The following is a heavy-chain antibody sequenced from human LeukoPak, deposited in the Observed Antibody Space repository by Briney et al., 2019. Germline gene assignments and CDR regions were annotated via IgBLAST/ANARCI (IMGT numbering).Heavy chain of an antibody. CDR3: ARDYDWAFDF. Sequence: GGSLRLSCAASGFPFSSHVLSWVRQAPGKGLEWIAYINHNGEAIYYPDFVKGRFIISRDNAKDSLFLQMNDLRDEDTAVYYCARDYDWAFDFWGQGTRVTVSS. J-gene: IGHJ4*02. CDR2: INHNGEAI. D-gene: IGHD3-9*01. CDR1: GFPFSSHV. V-gene: IGHV3-48*02.